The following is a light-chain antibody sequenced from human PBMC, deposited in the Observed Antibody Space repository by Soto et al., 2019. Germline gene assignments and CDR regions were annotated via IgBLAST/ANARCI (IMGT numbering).Light chain of an antibody. V-gene: IGKV4-1*01. Sequence: DIVMTQSPDSLAVSLGERATINCKSSQSVLYSSNNKNYLAWYQQKPGQPPKLLIYWASTRESGVPDRFSGSGSGTDFTLPISSLQAEDVAVYYCQQYYITPFAFGPGTKVVIK. CDR1: QSVLYSSNNKNY. J-gene: IGKJ3*01. CDR2: WAS. CDR3: QQYYITPFA.